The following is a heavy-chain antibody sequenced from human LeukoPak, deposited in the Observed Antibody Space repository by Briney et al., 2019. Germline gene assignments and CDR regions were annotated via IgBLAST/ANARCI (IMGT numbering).Heavy chain of an antibody. CDR3: ARDSDSSGWYTFDY. J-gene: IGHJ4*02. CDR1: GFTVSSNY. D-gene: IGHD6-19*01. Sequence: PGGSLRLSCAASGFTVSSNYMSWVRQAPGKGLEWVSVIYSGGSTYYADSVKGRFTISRDNSKNTLYLQMNSLRAEDTVVYYCARDSDSSGWYTFDYWGQGTLVTVSS. V-gene: IGHV3-53*01. CDR2: IYSGGST.